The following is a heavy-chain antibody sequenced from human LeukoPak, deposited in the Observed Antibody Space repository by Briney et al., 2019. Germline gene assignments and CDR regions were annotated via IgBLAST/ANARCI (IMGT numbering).Heavy chain of an antibody. Sequence: GGSLRLSCAAPGFTFSSYGMHWVRQAPGKGLEWVAVISYDGSNKYYADSVKGRFTISRDNSKNTLYLQMNSLRAEDTAVYYCAKVLSGLRYFDWLSDAFDIWGQGTMVTVSS. CDR1: GFTFSSYG. V-gene: IGHV3-30*18. CDR2: ISYDGSNK. CDR3: AKVLSGLRYFDWLSDAFDI. D-gene: IGHD3-9*01. J-gene: IGHJ3*02.